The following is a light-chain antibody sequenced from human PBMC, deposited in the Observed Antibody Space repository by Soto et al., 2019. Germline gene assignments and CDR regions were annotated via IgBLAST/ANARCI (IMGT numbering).Light chain of an antibody. Sequence: EIVMTQSPATLSVSPGERATLSCRASQSVSSNLAWYQQKPGQAPRLLIYGASTRATGIPARFSGAGSGAEFTLTISSLQSEDSAVYFCQQYIDWPRTFGGGTKVDIK. V-gene: IGKV3-15*01. CDR3: QQYIDWPRT. J-gene: IGKJ4*01. CDR1: QSVSSN. CDR2: GAS.